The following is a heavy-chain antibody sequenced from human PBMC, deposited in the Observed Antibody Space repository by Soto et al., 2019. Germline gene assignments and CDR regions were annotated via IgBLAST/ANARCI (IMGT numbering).Heavy chain of an antibody. CDR3: AKDVDIAATISYGMDV. CDR2: ISYDGSNK. J-gene: IGHJ6*02. V-gene: IGHV3-30*18. CDR1: GFTSSNYG. D-gene: IGHD5-12*01. Sequence: QVQLVESGGGVVQPGRSLRLSCAASGFTSSNYGMHWVRQAPGKGLEWVAVISYDGSNKYYADSVKGRFTISRDNSKNTLYLQMNSLRAEDTAGYYCAKDVDIAATISYGMDVWGQGTTVTVSS.